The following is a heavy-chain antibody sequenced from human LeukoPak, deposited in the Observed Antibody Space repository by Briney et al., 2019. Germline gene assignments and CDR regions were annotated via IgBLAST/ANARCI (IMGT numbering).Heavy chain of an antibody. Sequence: SETLSLTCTVSGGSISSYYWSWIRQPPGKGLEWIGYIYYSGSTNYNPSLKSRVTISVDTSKNQFSLKLSSVTAADTAVYYCARHVSNYGVQENWFDPWGQGTLVTVSS. V-gene: IGHV4-59*08. CDR3: ARHVSNYGVQENWFDP. CDR1: GGSISSYY. CDR2: IYYSGST. J-gene: IGHJ5*02. D-gene: IGHD4-11*01.